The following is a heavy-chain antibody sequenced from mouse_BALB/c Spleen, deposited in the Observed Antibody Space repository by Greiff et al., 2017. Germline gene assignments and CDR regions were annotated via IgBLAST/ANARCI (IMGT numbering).Heavy chain of an antibody. Sequence: LQESGAELVKPGASVKLSCKASGYTFTSYYMYWVKQRPGQGLEWIGEINPSNGGTNFNEKFKSKATLTVDKSSSTAYMQLSSLTSEDSAVYYCTRDGYFDYWGQGTTLTVSS. CDR3: TRDGYFDY. CDR1: GYTFTSYY. CDR2: INPSNGGT. D-gene: IGHD2-3*01. J-gene: IGHJ2*01. V-gene: IGHV1S81*02.